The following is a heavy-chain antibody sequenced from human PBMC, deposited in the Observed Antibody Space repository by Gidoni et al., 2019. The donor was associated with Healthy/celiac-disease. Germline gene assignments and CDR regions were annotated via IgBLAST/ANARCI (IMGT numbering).Heavy chain of an antibody. CDR1: GFSLSNAIMG. J-gene: IGHJ3*02. V-gene: IGHV2-26*01. CDR3: ARIPGGYYDSSGYRETFDI. Sequence: QVTLKESGPVLVKPTETLTLTCTVSGFSLSNAIMGVSWIRQPPGKALEWLAHIFSNDEKSYSTSLKSRLTISKDTSKSQVVLTMTNMDPVDTATYYCARIPGGYYDSSGYRETFDIWGQGTMVTVSS. CDR2: IFSNDEK. D-gene: IGHD3-22*01.